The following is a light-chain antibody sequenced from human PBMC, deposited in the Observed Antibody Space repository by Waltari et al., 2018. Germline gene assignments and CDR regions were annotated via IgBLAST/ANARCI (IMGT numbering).Light chain of an antibody. V-gene: IGLV3-21*02. CDR1: NIGSKS. CDR3: QVWDSSSDHYV. CDR2: DDS. J-gene: IGLJ1*01. Sequence: SYVLTQPPSVSVAPGQTARITCGGHNIGSKSVHWYQQKPGPAPVLVVYDDSDRPSGIPERFSGSNSGNTATLTISRVEAGDEADYYCQVWDSSSDHYVFGTGTKVTVL.